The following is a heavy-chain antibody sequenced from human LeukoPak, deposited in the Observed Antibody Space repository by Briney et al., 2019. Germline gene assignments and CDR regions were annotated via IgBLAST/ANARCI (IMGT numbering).Heavy chain of an antibody. CDR2: ISSSSSYI. J-gene: IGHJ4*02. V-gene: IGHV3-21*01. CDR1: GFTFSSYS. CDR3: ARAYCSSTSCRVGYYFDY. Sequence: GGSLRLSCAASGFTFSSYSMNWVRQAPGKGLEWVSSISSSSSYIYYADSVKGRFTISRDNAKNSLYLQMNSLRAEDTAVYYCARAYCSSTSCRVGYYFDYWGQGTLVTVSS. D-gene: IGHD2-2*01.